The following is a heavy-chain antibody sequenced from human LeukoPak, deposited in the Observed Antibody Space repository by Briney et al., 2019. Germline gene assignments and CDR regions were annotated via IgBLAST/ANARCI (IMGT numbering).Heavy chain of an antibody. CDR3: ARLFPATGTPYYYIMDV. V-gene: IGHV4-4*07. CDR1: GGSISNYY. CDR2: FYSSGSY. D-gene: IGHD6-13*01. J-gene: IGHJ6*02. Sequence: SETLSLTCTVSGGSISNYYWSWILQPAGKGLEWIGRFYSSGSYNYNPSLKSRVTMSVDTSKNQFSLRLSSVTAADTAVYYCARLFPATGTPYYYIMDVWGQGTTVTVSS.